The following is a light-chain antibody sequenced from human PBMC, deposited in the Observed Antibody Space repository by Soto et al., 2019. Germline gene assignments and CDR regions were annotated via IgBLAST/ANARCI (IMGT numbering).Light chain of an antibody. Sequence: DIQRTQSPSSLSASVGDRVTITCKASQNINNYLNWYQQKPGRAPKLLIYDASNLEAGVPSRFRGSGSGTFFPFTISRMNPEFVATYYCQPYENIPTFGQGTRLETK. CDR3: QPYENIPT. J-gene: IGKJ5*01. CDR1: QNINNY. CDR2: DAS. V-gene: IGKV1-33*01.